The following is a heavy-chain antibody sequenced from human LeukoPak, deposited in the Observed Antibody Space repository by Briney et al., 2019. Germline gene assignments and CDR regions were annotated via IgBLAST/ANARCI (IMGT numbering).Heavy chain of an antibody. V-gene: IGHV1-2*02. CDR1: GYTFTSYY. CDR3: ARALDVVVTAIGFDY. J-gene: IGHJ4*02. D-gene: IGHD2-21*02. Sequence: ASVKVSCKASGYTFTSYYMHWVRQAPGQGLEWMGWINPNSGGTNYAQKFQGRVTMTRDTSISTAYMELSRLRSDDTAVYYCARALDVVVTAIGFDYWGQGTLVTVSS. CDR2: INPNSGGT.